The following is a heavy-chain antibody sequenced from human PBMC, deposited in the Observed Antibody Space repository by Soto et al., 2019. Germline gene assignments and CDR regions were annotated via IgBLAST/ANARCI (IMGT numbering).Heavy chain of an antibody. Sequence: SETLSLTCAVYGGSFSGYYWSWIRQPPGKGLEWIGEINHSGSTNYNPSLKSRVTISVDTSKNQFSLKLSSVTAADTAVYYCARGRHIVVVVAVWYNWFDPWGQGTLVTVSS. CDR2: INHSGST. V-gene: IGHV4-34*01. CDR1: GGSFSGYY. CDR3: ARGRHIVVVVAVWYNWFDP. J-gene: IGHJ5*02. D-gene: IGHD2-15*01.